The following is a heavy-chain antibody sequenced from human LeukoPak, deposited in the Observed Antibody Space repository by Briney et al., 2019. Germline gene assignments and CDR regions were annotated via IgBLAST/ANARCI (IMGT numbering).Heavy chain of an antibody. CDR2: ISGSGGST. CDR1: GFTFSSYA. J-gene: IGHJ3*02. Sequence: GGSLRLSCAASGFTFSSYAMSWVRQAPGKGLEWVSAISGSGGSTYYADSVKGRFTISRDNSKNTLYLQMNSLRAEDTAVYYCAKYGPGYTYGDYGGSAFDIWGQGTMVIVSS. CDR3: AKYGPGYTYGDYGGSAFDI. D-gene: IGHD4-17*01. V-gene: IGHV3-23*01.